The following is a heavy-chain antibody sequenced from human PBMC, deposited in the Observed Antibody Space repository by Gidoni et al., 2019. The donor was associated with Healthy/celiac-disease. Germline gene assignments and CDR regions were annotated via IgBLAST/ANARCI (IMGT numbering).Heavy chain of an antibody. D-gene: IGHD6-6*01. CDR3: ARGGSIAARPNFFGPRRATYYYMDV. CDR2: INHSGST. J-gene: IGHJ6*03. V-gene: IGHV4-34*01. Sequence: QVQLQQWGAGLLKPSETLSLTCAVYGGSFSGYYWSWIRQPPGKGLEWIGEINHSGSTNYNPSLKSRVTISVDTSKNQFSLKLSSVTAADTAVYYCARGGSIAARPNFFGPRRATYYYMDVWGKGTTVTVSS. CDR1: GGSFSGYY.